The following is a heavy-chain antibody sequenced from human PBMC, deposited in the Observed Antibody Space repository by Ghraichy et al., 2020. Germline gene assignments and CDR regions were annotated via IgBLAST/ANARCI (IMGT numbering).Heavy chain of an antibody. CDR1: GFTFDDYA. J-gene: IGHJ6*03. Sequence: GGSLRLSCAASGFTFDDYAMHWVRQAPGKGLEWVSLISGDGGSTYYADSVKGRFTISRDNSKNSLYLQMNSLRTEDTALCYCAKESPIAAAELLLSDYYYYMDVWGKGTTVTVSS. CDR3: AKESPIAAAELLLSDYYYYMDV. CDR2: ISGDGGST. V-gene: IGHV3-43*02. D-gene: IGHD6-13*01.